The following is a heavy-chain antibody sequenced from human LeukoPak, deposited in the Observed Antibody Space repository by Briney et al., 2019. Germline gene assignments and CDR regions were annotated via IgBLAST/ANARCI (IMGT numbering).Heavy chain of an antibody. CDR1: GFTFSSYA. CDR3: ARAAVRFSPSRWFDP. J-gene: IGHJ5*02. V-gene: IGHV3-23*01. CDR2: ISGSGGST. D-gene: IGHD3-10*02. Sequence: GGSLRLSCAASGFTFSSYAMSWVRQAPGRGLEWVSAISGSGGSTYYADSVKGRFTISRDNSKNTLYLQMNSLRAEDTAVYYCARAAVRFSPSRWFDPWGQGTLVTVSS.